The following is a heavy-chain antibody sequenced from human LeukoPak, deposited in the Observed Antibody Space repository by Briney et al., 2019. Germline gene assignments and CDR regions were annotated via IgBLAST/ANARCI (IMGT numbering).Heavy chain of an antibody. D-gene: IGHD3-22*01. CDR2: IISSSSYI. V-gene: IGHV3-21*01. J-gene: IGHJ4*02. CDR3: ARVGAGTYYDSSGYHFDY. Sequence: GGSLRLSCAASGFTFSSYSMNWVRQAPGKGREWVSSIISSSSYIYYADSVKGRFTISRDNAKNSLYLQMNSLRAEDTAVYYCARVGAGTYYDSSGYHFDYWGQGTLVTVSS. CDR1: GFTFSSYS.